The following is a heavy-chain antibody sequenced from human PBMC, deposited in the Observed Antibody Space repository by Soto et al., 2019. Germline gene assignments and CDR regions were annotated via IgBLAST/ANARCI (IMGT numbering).Heavy chain of an antibody. D-gene: IGHD3-22*01. V-gene: IGHV3-23*01. CDR3: VKDTVVVINGGDFDY. CDR2: ISGDAGRT. Sequence: EVQLLESGGALVQPGGSLRLSCEASGFTYVKYAMSWVRQAPGKGLEWVSGISGDAGRTFYADSVKGRFTISRDNSKNTVYLQMNSLRVEDTAVYHCVKDTVVVINGGDFDYWGQGTLVTVSS. J-gene: IGHJ4*02. CDR1: GFTYVKYA.